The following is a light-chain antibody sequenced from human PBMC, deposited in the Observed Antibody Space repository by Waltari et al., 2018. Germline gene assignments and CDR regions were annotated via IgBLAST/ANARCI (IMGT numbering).Light chain of an antibody. J-gene: IGLJ3*02. Sequence: QSALTQPASVSGSLGQSITISCTGTSDDIGAYNYVSWYQQHPGRAPNLIISDVNNRPSGLSSRFSASKSGITASLTISGLQAEDEADYYCCSFTSSTTWVFGGGTK. CDR1: SDDIGAYNY. CDR2: DVN. V-gene: IGLV2-14*03. CDR3: CSFTSSTTWV.